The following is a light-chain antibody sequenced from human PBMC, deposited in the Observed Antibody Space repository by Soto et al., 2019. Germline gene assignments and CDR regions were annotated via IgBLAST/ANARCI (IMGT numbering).Light chain of an antibody. CDR1: ERIYSAY. Sequence: EVVLTQSPGTLSLPRGERATLSCRASERIYSAYLGWYQQKPGQAPRLLIYGTSIRATGIPDRFSGSGSGTDFTLTISRLELEDFAVYYCQQYGNSPITFGQGTRLEIK. CDR3: QQYGNSPIT. J-gene: IGKJ5*01. CDR2: GTS. V-gene: IGKV3-20*01.